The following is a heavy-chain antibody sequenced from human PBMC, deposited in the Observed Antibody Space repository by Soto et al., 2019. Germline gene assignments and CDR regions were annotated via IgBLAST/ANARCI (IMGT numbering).Heavy chain of an antibody. CDR2: IYDGGRT. CDR1: GGSISTVDYW. D-gene: IGHD7-27*01. Sequence: QVQLQESGPGLVKPSQTLSLTCTVSGGSISTVDYWWSWIRQSPDMGLEWIGHIYDGGRTYNNPSLESLVTMSVDTSTSQLSLTLSSVSAADTAVYYCARGPSGDKVDSWGQGTLVTVSS. J-gene: IGHJ4*02. CDR3: ARGPSGDKVDS. V-gene: IGHV4-30-4*01.